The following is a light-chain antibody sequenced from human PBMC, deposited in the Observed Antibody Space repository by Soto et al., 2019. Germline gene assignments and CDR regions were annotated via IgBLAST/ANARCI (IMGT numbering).Light chain of an antibody. CDR2: GAS. J-gene: IGKJ5*01. CDR1: QSIRSN. V-gene: IGKV3-15*01. CDR3: QQYGSSIT. Sequence: EIVMKQSPTTPSLSPGEKSHLSLRASQSIRSNLAWYQQRPGQAPRLLMYGASTRADGIPARFTGSGSGTEFTLTISRLEPEDFAVFYRQQYGSSITFGKGTRLEIK.